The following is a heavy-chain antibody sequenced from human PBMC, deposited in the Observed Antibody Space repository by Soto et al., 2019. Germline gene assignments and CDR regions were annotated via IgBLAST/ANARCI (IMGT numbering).Heavy chain of an antibody. CDR1: GYTLTELS. CDR2: FDPEDGET. D-gene: IGHD2-21*02. CDR3: EAYCGGDCYSPGGYYYYGMDV. Sequence: ASVKVSCKVSGYTLTELSMHWVRQAPGKGLEWMGGFDPEDGETIYAQKLQGRVTMTEDTSTDTAYMELSSLRSEDTAVYYCEAYCGGDCYSPGGYYYYGMDVWGQGTTVTVSS. J-gene: IGHJ6*02. V-gene: IGHV1-24*01.